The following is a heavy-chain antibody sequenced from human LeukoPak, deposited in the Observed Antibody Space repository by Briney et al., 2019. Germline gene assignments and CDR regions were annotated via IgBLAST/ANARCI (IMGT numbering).Heavy chain of an antibody. CDR2: IYYSGST. Sequence: SETLSLTCAVYGGSFSGYYWGWIRQPPGKGLEWIGSIYYSGSTYYNPSLKSRVTISVDTSKNQFSLKLSSVTAADTAVYYCARRNYYDFWTLDVWGQGTTVTVSS. J-gene: IGHJ6*02. CDR1: GGSFSGYY. CDR3: ARRNYYDFWTLDV. D-gene: IGHD3-3*01. V-gene: IGHV4-39*01.